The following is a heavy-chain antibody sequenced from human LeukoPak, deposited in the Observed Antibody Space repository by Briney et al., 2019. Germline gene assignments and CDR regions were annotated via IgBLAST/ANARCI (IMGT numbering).Heavy chain of an antibody. CDR2: IKEDGSER. CDR1: GFTFNSYS. V-gene: IGHV3-7*01. CDR3: AREGGNIVVDY. D-gene: IGHD2-21*01. J-gene: IGHJ4*02. Sequence: TGGSLRLSCAASGFTFNSYSMNWVRRAPEKGLEWVANIKEDGSERYYVDSVKGRFTISRDNAKNSLFLQLNSLRAEDTAVYYCAREGGNIVVDYWGQGTLVTVSS.